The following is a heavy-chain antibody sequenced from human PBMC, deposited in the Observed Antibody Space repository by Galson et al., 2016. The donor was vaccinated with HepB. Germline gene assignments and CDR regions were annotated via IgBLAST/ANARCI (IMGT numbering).Heavy chain of an antibody. J-gene: IGHJ4*02. CDR3: ARGSIAARSHFDY. CDR1: GHSLSEVS. CDR2: IHPNSGGT. V-gene: IGHV1-2*06. Sequence: SGKVSCKVAGHSLSEVSIHWVRQAPRKGLEWMGRIHPNSGGTNYAQKFQGGVTMTRERSISTVYMELSSLRSDDTAVYYCARGSIAARSHFDYWGQGTLVTVSS. D-gene: IGHD6-6*01.